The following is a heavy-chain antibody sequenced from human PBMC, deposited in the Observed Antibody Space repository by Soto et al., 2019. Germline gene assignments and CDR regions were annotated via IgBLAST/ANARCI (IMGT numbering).Heavy chain of an antibody. D-gene: IGHD5-18*01. CDR1: GGSISSYY. V-gene: IGHV4-59*01. CDR2: IYYSGST. Sequence: SLTCTVSGGSISSYYWSWIRQPPGKGLEWIGYIYYSGSTNYNPSLKSRVTISVDTSKNQFSLKLSSVTAADTAVYYCAGRVDTAMVYYYYGMDVWGQGTTVTVSS. J-gene: IGHJ6*02. CDR3: AGRVDTAMVYYYYGMDV.